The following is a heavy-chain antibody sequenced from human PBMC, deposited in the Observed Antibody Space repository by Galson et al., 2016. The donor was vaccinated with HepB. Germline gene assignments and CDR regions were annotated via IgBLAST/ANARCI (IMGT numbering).Heavy chain of an antibody. D-gene: IGHD2-15*01. CDR1: GYTFTSYY. V-gene: IGHV1-46*01. J-gene: IGHJ6*02. CDR3: ANTARGFCSGGSCFSFLGGMDV. CDR2: INPSGGST. Sequence: KVSCKASGYTFTSYYMHWVRQAPGQGLEWMGIINPSGGSTTYAQKFQGRVTMTRDTSTSAVYIELSRLRSEDTAVYYGANTARGFCSGGSCFSFLGGMDVWGQWTTVTVSS.